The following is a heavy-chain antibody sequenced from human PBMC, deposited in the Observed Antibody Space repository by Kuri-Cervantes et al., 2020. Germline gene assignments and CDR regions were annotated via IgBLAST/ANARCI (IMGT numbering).Heavy chain of an antibody. CDR1: GFTFSSCA. Sequence: GGSLRLSCAASGFTFSSCAMTWVRQAPGKGLEWVSTISGSGGSTYYADSVKGLFTISRDNSKNTLYLQMNSLRAEDTAVYYCAKDSITMVRGVGGWFDPWGQGTLVTVSS. CDR3: AKDSITMVRGVGGWFDP. CDR2: ISGSGGST. D-gene: IGHD3-10*01. J-gene: IGHJ5*02. V-gene: IGHV3-23*01.